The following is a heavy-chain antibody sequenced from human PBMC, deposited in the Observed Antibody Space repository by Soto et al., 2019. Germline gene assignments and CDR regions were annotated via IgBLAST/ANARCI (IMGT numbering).Heavy chain of an antibody. CDR3: ARDHCSSTSCYRSHDAFDI. J-gene: IGHJ3*02. CDR1: GYTFTSYG. D-gene: IGHD2-2*01. V-gene: IGHV1-18*01. CDR2: ISAYNGNT. Sequence: ASVKVSCKASGYTFTSYGISWVRQAPGQGLEWMGWISAYNGNTNYAQKIQGRVTMTTDTSTSTAYMELRRLRSDDTAVYYCARDHCSSTSCYRSHDAFDIWGQGTMVTVSS.